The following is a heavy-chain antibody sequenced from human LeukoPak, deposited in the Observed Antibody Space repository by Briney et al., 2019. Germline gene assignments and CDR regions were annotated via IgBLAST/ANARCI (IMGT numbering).Heavy chain of an antibody. Sequence: SETLSLTCTVSGASISGYYWSWIRQPPGKGLEWIGYIDYSGSTNYNPSLKSRVTISVDTSKNQFSLKLSSVTAADTAVYFCARWNEGLDYWGQGTLVTVSS. CDR1: GASISGYY. J-gene: IGHJ4*02. V-gene: IGHV4-59*01. D-gene: IGHD1-1*01. CDR3: ARWNEGLDY. CDR2: IDYSGST.